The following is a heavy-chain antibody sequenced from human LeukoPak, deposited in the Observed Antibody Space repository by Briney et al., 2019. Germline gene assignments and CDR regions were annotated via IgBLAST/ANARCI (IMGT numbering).Heavy chain of an antibody. D-gene: IGHD6-19*01. Sequence: PGGSLRLSCVGSGFTFSDYAIHWVRQAPGKGLEWVANMNEDGRTKQYADSVKGRFTISRDNAKNSLYLLMNSLRAEDTAVYYCTREYSSGWYDYWGQGTLVTVSS. CDR2: MNEDGRTK. CDR1: GFTFSDYA. CDR3: TREYSSGWYDY. V-gene: IGHV3-7*03. J-gene: IGHJ4*02.